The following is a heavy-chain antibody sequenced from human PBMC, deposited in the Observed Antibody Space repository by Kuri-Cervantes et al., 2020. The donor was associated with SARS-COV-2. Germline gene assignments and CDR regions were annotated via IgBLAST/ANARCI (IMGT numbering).Heavy chain of an antibody. D-gene: IGHD3-9*01. J-gene: IGHJ3*02. CDR3: ARDQGPRLRYFDWLLSYAFDI. CDR1: GFTVSSNY. Sequence: GGSLRLSCAASGFTVSSNYMSWVRQAPGKGLEWVSVIYSGGSTYYADSVKGRFTISRDNAKNSLYLQMNSLRAEDTAVYYCARDQGPRLRYFDWLLSYAFDIWGQGTMVTVSS. V-gene: IGHV3-53*01. CDR2: IYSGGST.